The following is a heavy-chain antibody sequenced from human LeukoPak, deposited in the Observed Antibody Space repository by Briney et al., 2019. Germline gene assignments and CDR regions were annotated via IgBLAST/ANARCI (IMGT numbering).Heavy chain of an antibody. V-gene: IGHV6-1*01. J-gene: IGHJ6*02. CDR1: GGSVSSNSAA. Sequence: SQTLSLTCAISGGSVSSNSAAWSWIRQSPSRGLEWLGRTYYRSKWYNDYAVSVKSRITINPDTSKNQFSLQLNSVTPEDTAVYYCARELELPIIYYYYGMDVWGQGTTVTVSS. CDR3: ARELELPIIYYYYGMDV. CDR2: TYYRSKWYN. D-gene: IGHD1-7*01.